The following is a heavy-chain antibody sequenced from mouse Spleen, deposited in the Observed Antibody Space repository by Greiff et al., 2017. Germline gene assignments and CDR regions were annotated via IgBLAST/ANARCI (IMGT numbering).Heavy chain of an antibody. CDR2: IYPRSGNT. CDR1: GYTFTSYG. D-gene: IGHD2-13*01. J-gene: IGHJ3*01. V-gene: IGHV1-81*01. CDR3: ARETTYGDFELLFAY. Sequence: QVQLKQSGAELARPGASVKLSCKASGYTFTSYGISWVKQRTGQGLEWIGEIYPRSGNTYYNEKFKGKATLTADKSSSTAYMELRSLTSEDSAVYFCARETTYGDFELLFAYWGQGTLVTVSA.